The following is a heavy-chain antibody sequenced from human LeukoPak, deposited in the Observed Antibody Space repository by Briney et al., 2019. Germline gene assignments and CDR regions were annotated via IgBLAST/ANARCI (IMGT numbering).Heavy chain of an antibody. J-gene: IGHJ5*02. D-gene: IGHD2-2*01. CDR2: INPNSGGT. CDR3: ARDLLDIVVVPAAIVGFDP. V-gene: IGHV1-2*02. Sequence: GASVKVSCKASGYTFTGYYMHWVRQAPGQGLEWMGWINPNSGGTNYAQKFQGRVTMTRDTSISAAYMELSRLRSDDTAVYYCARDLLDIVVVPAAIVGFDPWGQGTLVTVSS. CDR1: GYTFTGYY.